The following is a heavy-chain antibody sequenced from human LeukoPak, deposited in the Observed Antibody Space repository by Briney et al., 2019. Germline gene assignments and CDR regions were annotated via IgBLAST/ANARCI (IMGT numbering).Heavy chain of an antibody. J-gene: IGHJ4*02. Sequence: PGGSLRLSCAASGFTFSDHYMDWVRQAPGKGLEWVSAILGSGRSAYYADSVKGRFTISRDNSKNSLFLQMNSLRVEDTALYYCSKWGDYDVLTGYYDSDFWGQGTLVTVSA. CDR2: ILGSGRSA. CDR1: GFTFSDHY. D-gene: IGHD3-9*01. V-gene: IGHV3-23*01. CDR3: SKWGDYDVLTGYYDSDF.